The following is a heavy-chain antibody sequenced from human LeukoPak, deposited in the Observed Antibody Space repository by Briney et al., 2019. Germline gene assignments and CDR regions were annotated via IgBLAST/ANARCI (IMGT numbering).Heavy chain of an antibody. Sequence: GGSLRLSCAASGFTFSSYGMSWVRQAPGKGLEWVSAISGSGGSTYYADSVKGRFTISRDNAKNSLYLQMNSLRAEDTAVYYCAREYDYVWGSYRSTYYYYYMDVWGKGTTVTVSS. D-gene: IGHD3-16*02. CDR1: GFTFSSYG. CDR3: AREYDYVWGSYRSTYYYYYMDV. V-gene: IGHV3-23*01. J-gene: IGHJ6*03. CDR2: ISGSGGST.